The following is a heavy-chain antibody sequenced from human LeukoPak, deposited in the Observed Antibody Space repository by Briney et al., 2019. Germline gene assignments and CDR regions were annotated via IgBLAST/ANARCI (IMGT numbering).Heavy chain of an antibody. CDR1: GGSISSYY. CDR3: AELGITMIGGV. Sequence: LSLTCTVSGGSISSYYWSWIRQPPAKGLEWVSYISSSGSTIYYADSVKGRFTISRDNAKNSLYLQMNSLRAEDTAVYYCAELGITMIGGVWGKGTTVTISS. V-gene: IGHV3-11*04. D-gene: IGHD3-10*02. J-gene: IGHJ6*04. CDR2: ISSSGSTI.